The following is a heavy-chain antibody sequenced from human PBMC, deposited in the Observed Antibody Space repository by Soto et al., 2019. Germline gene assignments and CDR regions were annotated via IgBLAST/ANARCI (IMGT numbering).Heavy chain of an antibody. J-gene: IGHJ5*02. D-gene: IGHD1-20*01. CDR1: GGSISSSSYY. V-gene: IGHV4-39*01. Sequence: QLQLQESGPGLVKPSETLSLTCTVSGGSISSSSYYWGWIRQPPGKGLEWIGSIYYSGSTYYNPSLNSRVTRSVDTSKNQFPLQLSSVTAADPAVYYCARPYNWPSWVDPWGQGTLVTVSS. CDR3: ARPYNWPSWVDP. CDR2: IYYSGST.